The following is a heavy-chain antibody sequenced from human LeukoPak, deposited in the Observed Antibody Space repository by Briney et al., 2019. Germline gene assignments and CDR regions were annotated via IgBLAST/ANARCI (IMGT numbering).Heavy chain of an antibody. J-gene: IGHJ4*02. V-gene: IGHV3-74*01. Sequence: GGSLRLSCAASGFTFSGSALHWVRQASGKGLEWVSHVNSDGSSTSYADPVKGRFTISRDNAKNTVYLQMNSLRAEDTAVYYCGRGGKVEQLVLARWGQGSLVTVSS. D-gene: IGHD6-13*01. CDR2: VNSDGSST. CDR3: GRGGKVEQLVLAR. CDR1: GFTFSGSA.